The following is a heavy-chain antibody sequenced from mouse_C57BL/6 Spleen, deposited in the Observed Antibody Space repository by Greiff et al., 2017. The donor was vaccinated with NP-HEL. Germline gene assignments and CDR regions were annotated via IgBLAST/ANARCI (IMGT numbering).Heavy chain of an antibody. CDR2: ISSGGDYI. CDR3: TRDYYGSSWFAY. Sequence: EVKLVESGAGLVKPGGSLKLSCAASGFTFSSYAMSWVRQTPEQRLEWVAYISSGGDYIYYADTVKGRFTISRDNARNTLYLQMSSLKSEDTAMYYCTRDYYGSSWFAYWGQGTLVTVSA. V-gene: IGHV5-9-1*02. J-gene: IGHJ3*01. D-gene: IGHD1-1*01. CDR1: GFTFSSYA.